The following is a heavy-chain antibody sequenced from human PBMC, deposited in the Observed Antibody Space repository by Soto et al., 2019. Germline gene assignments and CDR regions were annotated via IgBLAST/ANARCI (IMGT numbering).Heavy chain of an antibody. V-gene: IGHV3-21*01. CDR2: ISSSSSYI. Sequence: AGGSLRLSCAASGFTFSSYSMNWVRQAPGKGLEWVSSISSSSSYIYYADSVKGRFTISRDNAKNSLYLQMNSLRAEDTAVYYCAREAQIQLWSKPEFDYWGQGTLVTVSS. J-gene: IGHJ4*02. D-gene: IGHD5-18*01. CDR1: GFTFSSYS. CDR3: AREAQIQLWSKPEFDY.